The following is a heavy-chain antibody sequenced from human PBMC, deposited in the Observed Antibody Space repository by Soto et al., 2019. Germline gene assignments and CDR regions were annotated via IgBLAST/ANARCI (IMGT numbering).Heavy chain of an antibody. CDR3: ATDRPLYCSGGSCYGDDAFDI. D-gene: IGHD2-15*01. V-gene: IGHV1-2*02. CDR2: INPNSGGT. CDR1: GYTFTGYY. J-gene: IGHJ3*02. Sequence: ASVKVSCKASGYTFTGYYMHWVRQAPGQGLEWKGWINPNSGGTNYAQKFQGRVTMTEDTSTDTAYMELSSLRSEDTAVYYCATDRPLYCSGGSCYGDDAFDIWGQGTMVTVSS.